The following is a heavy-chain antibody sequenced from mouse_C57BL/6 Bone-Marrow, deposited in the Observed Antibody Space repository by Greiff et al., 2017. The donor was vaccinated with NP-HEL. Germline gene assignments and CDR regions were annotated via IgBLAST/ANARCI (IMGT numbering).Heavy chain of an antibody. D-gene: IGHD2-3*01. CDR3: ARGEDGYPAWFAY. CDR1: GYAFTNYL. J-gene: IGHJ3*01. CDR2: INPGSGGT. V-gene: IGHV1-54*01. Sequence: QVQLQQSGAELVRPGTSVKVSCKASGYAFTNYLIEWVKQRPGQGLEWIGVINPGSGGTNYNEKFKGKATLTADKSSSTAYMQLSSLTSEDSAVYFCARGEDGYPAWFAYWGQGTLVTVSA.